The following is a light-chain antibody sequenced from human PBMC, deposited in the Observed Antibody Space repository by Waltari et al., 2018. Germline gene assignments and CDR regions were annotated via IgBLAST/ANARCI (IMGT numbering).Light chain of an antibody. J-gene: IGKJ4*01. CDR1: QSLSSTY. CDR2: GAS. V-gene: IGKV3-20*01. CDR3: QQYATSPFS. Sequence: VLTQSPGTLSLSPGERATLSCRASQSLSSTYLAWYQQKPGQAPRFLIYGASSRATGIPNRFSGSGSETDFTLTISRLEPEDFAVYYCQQYATSPFSFGGGTKVETK.